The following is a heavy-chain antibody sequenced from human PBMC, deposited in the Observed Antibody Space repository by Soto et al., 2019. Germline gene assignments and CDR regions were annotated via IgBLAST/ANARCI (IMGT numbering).Heavy chain of an antibody. V-gene: IGHV1-46*01. CDR3: ARDGRYYYYGMDV. CDR1: GYTSTSYY. J-gene: IGHJ6*02. CDR2: INPSGGST. Sequence: SVKVSCKASGYTSTSYYMHWVRQAPGQGLEWMGIINPSGGSTSYAQKFQGRVTMTRDTSTSTVYMELSSLRSEDTAVYYCARDGRYYYYGMDVWGQGTTVTVSS.